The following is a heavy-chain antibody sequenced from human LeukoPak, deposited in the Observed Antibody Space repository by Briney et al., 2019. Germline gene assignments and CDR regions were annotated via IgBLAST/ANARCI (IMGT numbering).Heavy chain of an antibody. CDR2: ISSSGSTI. CDR3: AKDFGPKSVYQIDY. J-gene: IGHJ4*02. CDR1: GFTFSDYY. V-gene: IGHV3-11*01. Sequence: PGGSLRLSCAASGFTFSDYYMSWIRQAPGKGLEWVSYISSSGSTIYYADSVKGRFTISRDNAKNSLYLQMNSLRAEDTALYYCAKDFGPKSVYQIDYWGQGTLVTVSS. D-gene: IGHD3-16*02.